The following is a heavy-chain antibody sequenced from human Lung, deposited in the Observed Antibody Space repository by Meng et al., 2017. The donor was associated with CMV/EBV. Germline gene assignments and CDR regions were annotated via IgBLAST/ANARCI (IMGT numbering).Heavy chain of an antibody. CDR3: ARTVKYYYDSSGPYP. J-gene: IGHJ5*02. CDR2: IYPGDSDT. CDR1: GYSFTSYW. V-gene: IGHV5-51*01. D-gene: IGHD3-22*01. Sequence: GESXKISCKGSGYSFTSYWIGWVRQMPGKGLEWMGIIYPGDSDTRYSPSFQGQVTISADKSISTAYLQWSSLKASDTAMYYCARTVKYYYDSSGPYPWGQGXLVTVSS.